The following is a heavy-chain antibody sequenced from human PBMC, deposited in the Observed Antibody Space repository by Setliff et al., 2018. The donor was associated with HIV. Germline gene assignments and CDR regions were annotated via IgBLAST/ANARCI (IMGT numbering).Heavy chain of an antibody. D-gene: IGHD3-10*01. V-gene: IGHV4-61*01. CDR2: IYYSGTT. Sequence: SETLSLTCTVSGDSVSSASYYWSWIRQPPGKGLEWIGYIYYSGTTKYNPSLKSRVTMSVDTSKNQFSLNLNSVTAADTAVYYCARTLSTMVKTEGYYDYYYMDVWGKGTTVTVSS. CDR3: ARTLSTMVKTEGYYDYYYMDV. CDR1: GDSVSSASYY. J-gene: IGHJ6*03.